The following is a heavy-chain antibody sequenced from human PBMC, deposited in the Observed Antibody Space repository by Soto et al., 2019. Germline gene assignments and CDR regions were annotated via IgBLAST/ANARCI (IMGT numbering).Heavy chain of an antibody. CDR2: ISWDGGST. Sequence: SLRLSCAASGFTFDDYTMHWVRQAPGKGLEWVSLISWDGGSTYYADSVKGRFTISRDNSENSLYLQMNSLRTEDTALYYCAKDNGYDFWSGTNWFDPWGQGTLVTVSS. J-gene: IGHJ5*02. CDR3: AKDNGYDFWSGTNWFDP. D-gene: IGHD3-3*01. CDR1: GFTFDDYT. V-gene: IGHV3-43*01.